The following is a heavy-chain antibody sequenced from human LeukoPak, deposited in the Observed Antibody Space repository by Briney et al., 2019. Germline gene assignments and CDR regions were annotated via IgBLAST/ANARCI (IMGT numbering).Heavy chain of an antibody. Sequence: GGSLRLSCAASGFTVSGNYMTWVRQAPGKGLEWVSVIYASGTADYADSVKGRFIISRDTSKNTVNLQMNSLRAEDTAVYYCASGQLSGQGFDYWGQGTLVTVPS. CDR1: GFTVSGNY. CDR3: ASGQLSGQGFDY. J-gene: IGHJ4*02. D-gene: IGHD1-1*01. V-gene: IGHV3-66*01. CDR2: IYASGTA.